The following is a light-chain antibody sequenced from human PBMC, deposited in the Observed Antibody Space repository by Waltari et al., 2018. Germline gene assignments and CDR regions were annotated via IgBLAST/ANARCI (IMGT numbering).Light chain of an antibody. Sequence: QSVLTQPPSASGTPGQRVTISCSGSSSNIGSNYVYWYQQLPGTAPKLLIYRNNQRPSRVPYRFSGSKSGTSAALAISGLRSEDEAEYDCAAWDDSLSGHVVFGGGTKLTVL. V-gene: IGLV1-47*01. CDR3: AAWDDSLSGHVV. J-gene: IGLJ2*01. CDR1: SSNIGSNY. CDR2: RNN.